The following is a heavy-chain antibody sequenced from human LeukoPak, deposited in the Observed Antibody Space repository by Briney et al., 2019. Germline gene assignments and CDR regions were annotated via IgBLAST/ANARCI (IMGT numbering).Heavy chain of an antibody. D-gene: IGHD6-13*01. Sequence: SETLSLTCAVYGGSFSGYYWSWIRQPPGKGLEWIGEINHSGSTNYNPSLKSRVTISVDTSKNQFSLKLSSVTAADTAVYYCARALGYSSSWYGGNRFDPWGQGTLVTVSS. J-gene: IGHJ5*02. V-gene: IGHV4-34*01. CDR3: ARALGYSSSWYGGNRFDP. CDR1: GGSFSGYY. CDR2: INHSGST.